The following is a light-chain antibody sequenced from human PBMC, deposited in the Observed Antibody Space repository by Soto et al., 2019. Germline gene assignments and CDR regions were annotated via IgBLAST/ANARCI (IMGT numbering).Light chain of an antibody. CDR3: QQYNTWPLIT. CDR1: QTVSRH. Sequence: EIVMTQSPGTLSVSPGERATLSCRASQTVSRHLARYQQKPGQAPRLLIFGASTRATGIPDRFSGSGSGTDFTLTISSLQSEDFAVYYCQQYNTWPLITFGPGTRLEI. J-gene: IGKJ5*01. CDR2: GAS. V-gene: IGKV3-15*01.